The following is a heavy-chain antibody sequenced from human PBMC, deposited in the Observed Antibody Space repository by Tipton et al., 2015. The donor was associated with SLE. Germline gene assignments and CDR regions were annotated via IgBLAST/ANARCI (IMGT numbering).Heavy chain of an antibody. V-gene: IGHV4-59*11. CDR1: GGSISSHY. CDR3: ARETAGIWGFKFDY. D-gene: IGHD2-21*02. J-gene: IGHJ4*02. Sequence: TLSLTCTVSGGSISSHYWSWIRQPPGKGLEWIGYIYYSGSTNYNPSLKSRVTISVDTSKNQFSLRLTSVTAADTAVYYCARETAGIWGFKFDYWGQGSLVSVSS. CDR2: IYYSGST.